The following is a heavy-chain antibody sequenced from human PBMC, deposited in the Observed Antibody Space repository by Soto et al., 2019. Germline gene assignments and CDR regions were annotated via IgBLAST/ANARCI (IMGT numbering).Heavy chain of an antibody. CDR3: ARGGAGYSSGWSKRLGYFDY. CDR2: IYYSGST. J-gene: IGHJ4*02. Sequence: NPSETLSLTCTVSGGSISSYYWSWIRQPPGKGLEWIGYIYYSGSTNYTPSLKSRVTISVDTSKNQFSLKLSSVTAADTAVYYCARGGAGYSSGWSKRLGYFDYWGQGALVTVSS. CDR1: GGSISSYY. D-gene: IGHD6-19*01. V-gene: IGHV4-59*01.